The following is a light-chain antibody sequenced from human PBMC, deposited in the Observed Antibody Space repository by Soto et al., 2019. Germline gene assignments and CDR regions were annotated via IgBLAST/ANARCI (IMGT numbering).Light chain of an antibody. CDR1: QSVRTNY. CDR2: GVS. CDR3: QQYGTSSYT. Sequence: IVLTQSPGTLYLSPGERATLSCWASQSVRTNYLAWYQQKPGQAPRLLIYGVSARTTGIPDRFSGSGSGTDFTLTISRLEPEDFAVYCCQQYGTSSYTFGQGTKLEIK. J-gene: IGKJ2*01. V-gene: IGKV3-20*01.